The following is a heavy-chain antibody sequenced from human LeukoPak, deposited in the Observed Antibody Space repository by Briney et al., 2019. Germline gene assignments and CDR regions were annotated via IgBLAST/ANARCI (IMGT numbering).Heavy chain of an antibody. CDR3: ARAVAGFDY. D-gene: IGHD6-19*01. J-gene: IGHJ4*02. V-gene: IGHV4-59*01. CDR2: IYYSGST. CDR1: GGSISSYY. Sequence: SETLSLTCTVSGGSISSYYWSWIRQPPGKGLEWIGYIYYSGSTNYNPSLKSRVTISVDTSKNQFSLRLSSVTAADTAVYYCARAVAGFDYWGQGTLVTVSS.